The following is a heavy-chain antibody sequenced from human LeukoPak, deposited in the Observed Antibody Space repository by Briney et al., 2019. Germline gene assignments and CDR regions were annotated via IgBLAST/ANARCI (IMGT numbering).Heavy chain of an antibody. CDR2: IYYSGST. Sequence: SETLSLTCTVSGGSNSSYYWSWIRQPPGKGLEWIGYIYYSGSTNYNPSLKSRVTISVDTSKNQFSLKLSSVTAADTAVYYCARLTGSKIGAFDIWGQGTMVTVSS. D-gene: IGHD1-14*01. V-gene: IGHV4-59*01. CDR3: ARLTGSKIGAFDI. J-gene: IGHJ3*02. CDR1: GGSNSSYY.